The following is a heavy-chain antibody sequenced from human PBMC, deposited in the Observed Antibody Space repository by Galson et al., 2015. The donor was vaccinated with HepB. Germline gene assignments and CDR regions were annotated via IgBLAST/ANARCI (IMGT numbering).Heavy chain of an antibody. J-gene: IGHJ6*02. V-gene: IGHV1-69*01. Sequence: VKVYCKASGGTFSSYAISWVRQAPGQGLEWMGGIIPIFGTANYAQKFQGRVTITADESTSTAYMELSSLRSEDTAVYYCARSIPRYSSSTSCYQSHGMDVWGQGTTVTVSS. CDR2: IIPIFGTA. D-gene: IGHD2-2*01. CDR3: ARSIPRYSSSTSCYQSHGMDV. CDR1: GGTFSSYA.